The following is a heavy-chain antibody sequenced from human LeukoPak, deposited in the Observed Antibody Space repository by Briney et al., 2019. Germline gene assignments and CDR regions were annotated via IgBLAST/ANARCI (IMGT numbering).Heavy chain of an antibody. CDR3: ARTLWFGDYEMYDQ. CDR1: GYTSTSYG. CDR2: TNNDKGDT. D-gene: IGHD3-10*01. V-gene: IGHV1-18*01. J-gene: IGHJ5*02. Sequence: ASVKVSCKTSGYTSTSYGISWVQQAPGEGLEWMGWTNNDKGDTDHAQTLQGRVAMTIDTSTSTAYMELRSLKYDDTAVYYCARTLWFGDYEMYDQWGQGTLVTVSP.